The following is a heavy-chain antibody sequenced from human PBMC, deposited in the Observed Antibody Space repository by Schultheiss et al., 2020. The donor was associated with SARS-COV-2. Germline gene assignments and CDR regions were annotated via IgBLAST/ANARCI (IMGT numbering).Heavy chain of an antibody. CDR1: GGSISSSNW. J-gene: IGHJ4*02. D-gene: IGHD3-10*01. CDR3: ARASSASYYASFDY. CDR2: IYHSGST. V-gene: IGHV4-4*02. Sequence: SETLSLTCAVSGGSISSSNWWSWVRQPPGKGLEWIGEIYHSGSTNYNPSLKSRVTISVDKSKNQISLKLSSVTAADTAVYYCARASSASYYASFDYWGQGTLVTVSS.